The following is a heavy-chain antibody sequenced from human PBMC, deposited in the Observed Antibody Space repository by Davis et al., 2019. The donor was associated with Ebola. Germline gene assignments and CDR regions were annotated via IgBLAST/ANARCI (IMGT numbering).Heavy chain of an antibody. CDR1: GFAFNTYA. V-gene: IGHV3-23*01. J-gene: IGHJ4*02. Sequence: GESLKISCAASGFAFNTYAMTWVCQPPGKGLNWVSTISGSDAGTYYADSVKGRFTISRDNSKNMLYLQMNSLRAEDTAVYYCAKDPGRSPQSPLDYWGQGTLVTVSS. CDR2: ISGSDAGT. CDR3: AKDPGRSPQSPLDY.